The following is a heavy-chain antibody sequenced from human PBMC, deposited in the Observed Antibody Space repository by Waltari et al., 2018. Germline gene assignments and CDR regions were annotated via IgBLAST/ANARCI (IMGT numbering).Heavy chain of an antibody. V-gene: IGHV1-69*12. Sequence: QVQLVQSGAEVKKPGSSVKVSCKASGGTFSSYAISWVRQAPGQGLEWMGGIIPIFVTANYAQKCQGRVTITADESTSTAYMELSSLISEDTAVYYCARDFYGSGITPGNWFDPWGQGTLVTVSS. CDR3: ARDFYGSGITPGNWFDP. J-gene: IGHJ5*02. CDR2: IIPIFVTA. D-gene: IGHD3-10*01. CDR1: GGTFSSYA.